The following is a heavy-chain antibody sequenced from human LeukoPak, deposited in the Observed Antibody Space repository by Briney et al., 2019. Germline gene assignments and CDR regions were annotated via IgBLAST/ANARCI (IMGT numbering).Heavy chain of an antibody. J-gene: IGHJ6*03. CDR1: GFTFSSSW. D-gene: IGHD3-3*01. CDR3: AKCFWSGYYYYMDV. Sequence: GGSLRLSCAASGFTFSSSWMHWVRQAPGTGLVWVSRINSDGSSTSYADSVKGRFAISRDNAKNTLYLQMNSLRGEDTAVYYCAKCFWSGYYYYMDVWVKGTTVTVYS. CDR2: INSDGSST. V-gene: IGHV3-74*01.